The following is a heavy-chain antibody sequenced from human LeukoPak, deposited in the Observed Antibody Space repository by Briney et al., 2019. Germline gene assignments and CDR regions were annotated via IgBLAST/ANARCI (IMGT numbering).Heavy chain of an antibody. CDR1: GYTFTGYY. CDR2: INPNSGGT. Sequence: GASVKVSCTASGYTFTGYYMHWVRQAPGQGLEWIGWINPNSGGTNYAQTFQGRVTMTRDTSISTAYMELSRRRSDDTAVYYCARDRAYNIVVVPAAKATYYYYMDVWGKGTTVTVSS. CDR3: ARDRAYNIVVVPAAKATYYYYMDV. J-gene: IGHJ6*03. D-gene: IGHD2-2*01. V-gene: IGHV1-2*02.